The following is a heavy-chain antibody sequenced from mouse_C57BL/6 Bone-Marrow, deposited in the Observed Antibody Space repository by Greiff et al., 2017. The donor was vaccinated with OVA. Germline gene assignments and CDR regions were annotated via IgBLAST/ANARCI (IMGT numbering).Heavy chain of an antibody. V-gene: IGHV5-17*01. CDR3: ARPDGSSPSYAMDY. D-gene: IGHD1-1*01. CDR2: ISSGSSTI. CDR1: GFTFSDYG. J-gene: IGHJ4*01. Sequence: DVQLQESGGGLVKPGGSLKLSCAASGFTFSDYGMHWVRQAPEKGLEWVAYISSGSSTIYYADTVKGRFTISRDNAKNTLFLQMTSLRSEDTAMYYCARPDGSSPSYAMDYWGQGTSVTVSS.